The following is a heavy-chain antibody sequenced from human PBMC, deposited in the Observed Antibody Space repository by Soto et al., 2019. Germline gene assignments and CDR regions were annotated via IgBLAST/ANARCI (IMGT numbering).Heavy chain of an antibody. CDR3: ARVRDYDILTGYYQTYFDY. V-gene: IGHV3-74*01. J-gene: IGHJ4*02. CDR2: INSDGSST. D-gene: IGHD3-9*01. CDR1: GFTFSSYW. Sequence: GGSLRLSCAASGFTFSSYWMHWVRQAPGKGLVWVSRINSDGSSTSYADSVKGRFTISRDNAKNTLYLQMNSLRAEDTAVYYCARVRDYDILTGYYQTYFDYWGQGTLVTVSS.